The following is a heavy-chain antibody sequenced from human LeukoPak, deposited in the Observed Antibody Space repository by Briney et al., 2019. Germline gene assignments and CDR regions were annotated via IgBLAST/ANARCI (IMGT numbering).Heavy chain of an antibody. CDR2: ISDSADSA. V-gene: IGHV3-23*01. D-gene: IGHD3-22*01. CDR3: AEVQREDAGYYRAFDY. CDR1: GFTFSSYA. J-gene: IGHJ4*02. Sequence: GGSLRLSCAASGFTFSSYAMSWVRQAPGKGLEWVSGISDSADSAYYADSVKGRFTISRDNSKNTLYLQMSTLKAEDTAVYYCAEVQREDAGYYRAFDYWGQGTLVTVSS.